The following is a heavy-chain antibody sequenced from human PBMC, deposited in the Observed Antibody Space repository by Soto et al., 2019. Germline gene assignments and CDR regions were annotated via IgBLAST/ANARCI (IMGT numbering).Heavy chain of an antibody. Sequence: QVQLQESGPGLVKPSQTLSLTCTVSGGSINSGTYHWSWIRQHPGKGLEWIGYIYYSGSTFYNPSLKTRLTISVDTSKHQFSLRLSSVTAADTAVYYCAIEINYYDTRGDSYFDSWGQGTLVTVSS. J-gene: IGHJ4*02. V-gene: IGHV4-31*03. CDR3: AIEINYYDTRGDSYFDS. CDR2: IYYSGST. CDR1: GGSINSGTYH. D-gene: IGHD3-22*01.